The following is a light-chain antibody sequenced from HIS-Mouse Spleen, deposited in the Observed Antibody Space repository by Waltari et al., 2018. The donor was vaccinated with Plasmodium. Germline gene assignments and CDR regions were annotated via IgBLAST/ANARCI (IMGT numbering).Light chain of an antibody. Sequence: IVLTQSPGTLSLSPGERATLSCRASQSVSSSYLAWYQQKPGQPPMLLIYGASSRTTGIPDRFSGSGSGTDFTLPISRLEPEDFAVYYCQQYGSSPITFGQGTRLEIK. J-gene: IGKJ5*01. CDR3: QQYGSSPIT. CDR2: GAS. CDR1: QSVSSSY. V-gene: IGKV3-20*01.